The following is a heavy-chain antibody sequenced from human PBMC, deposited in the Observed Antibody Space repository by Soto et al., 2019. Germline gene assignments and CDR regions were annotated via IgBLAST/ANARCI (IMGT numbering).Heavy chain of an antibody. CDR2: IYHSGST. CDR1: GGSISSSNW. J-gene: IGHJ4*02. V-gene: IGHV4-4*02. Sequence: PSETLSLTCAVSGGSISSSNWWSWVRQPPGKELEWIGEIYHSGSTNYTPSLKSRVTISVDKSKNQFSLKLSSVTAADTAVYYCARAGALSSSSDASGYYFDYWGQGTLVTVSS. D-gene: IGHD6-6*01. CDR3: ARAGALSSSSDASGYYFDY.